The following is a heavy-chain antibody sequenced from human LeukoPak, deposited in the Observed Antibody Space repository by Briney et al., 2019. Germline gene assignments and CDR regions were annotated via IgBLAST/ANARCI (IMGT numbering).Heavy chain of an antibody. CDR1: GFTFTNYW. V-gene: IGHV3-7*01. CDR3: VRASTDYGGNSGFDY. D-gene: IGHD4-23*01. J-gene: IGHJ4*02. CDR2: IKQDGSEK. Sequence: GGSLRLSCAASGFTFTNYWMSWVRQAPGKGLEWVAKIKQDGSEKYYADSVKGRFTISRDNSKNTLYLQMNSLRAEDTAVYYCVRASTDYGGNSGFDYWGQGTQVTVSS.